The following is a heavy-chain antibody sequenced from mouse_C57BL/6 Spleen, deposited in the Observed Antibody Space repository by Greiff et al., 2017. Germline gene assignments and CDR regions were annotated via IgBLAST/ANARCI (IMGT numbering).Heavy chain of an antibody. J-gene: IGHJ4*01. V-gene: IGHV3-6*01. CDR3: AREYGSSYDAMDY. Sequence: EVKLMESGPGLVKPSQSLSLTCSVTGYSITSGYYWNWIRQFPGNKLEWMGYISYDGSNNYNPSLKNRISITRDTSKNQFFLKLNSVTTEDTATYYCAREYGSSYDAMDYWGQGTSVTVSS. CDR1: GYSITSGYY. D-gene: IGHD1-1*01. CDR2: ISYDGSN.